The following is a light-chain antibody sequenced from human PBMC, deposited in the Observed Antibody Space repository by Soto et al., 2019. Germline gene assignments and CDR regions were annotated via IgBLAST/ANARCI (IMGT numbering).Light chain of an antibody. CDR3: LQYYNFSWP. Sequence: AIQMTQSPSSLSASVGDRVAISCRASQDIRNTLAWYQQKPGEAPKLLIFAASNLQSGVPSRFSGSGSVTDFTLAITGLQPEDFATYYCLQYYNFSWPFGQGPKVHIX. CDR2: AAS. J-gene: IGKJ1*01. V-gene: IGKV1-6*01. CDR1: QDIRNT.